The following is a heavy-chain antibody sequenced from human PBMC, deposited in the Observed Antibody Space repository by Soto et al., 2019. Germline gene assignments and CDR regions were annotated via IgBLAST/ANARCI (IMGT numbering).Heavy chain of an antibody. CDR3: ANKIRGAIAIIDYFDY. CDR1: GFTFSSYA. CDR2: ISGSGGSP. J-gene: IGHJ4*02. V-gene: IGHV3-23*01. D-gene: IGHD3-3*01. Sequence: GGSLRLSCAASGFTFSSYAMSWVRQAPGKGLEWVSAISGSGGSPYYADSVKGRFTISRDNSKNTLYLQMNSLRAEDTAVYYCANKIRGAIAIIDYFDYWGQGTLVTVYS.